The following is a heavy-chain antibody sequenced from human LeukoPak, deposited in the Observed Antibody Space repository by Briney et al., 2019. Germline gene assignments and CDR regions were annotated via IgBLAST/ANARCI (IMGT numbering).Heavy chain of an antibody. J-gene: IGHJ5*02. D-gene: IGHD3-16*01. CDR3: ARLYGDEGLQNWFDP. V-gene: IGHV4-59*08. CDR2: IYYSGST. Sequence: SETLSLTCTVSGGSISSYYWSWIRQPPGKGLEWIGYIYYSGSTNYNPSLKSRVTISVDTSKNQFSLKLSSVTAADTAVYYCARLYGDEGLQNWFDPWGQGTLVTVSS. CDR1: GGSISSYY.